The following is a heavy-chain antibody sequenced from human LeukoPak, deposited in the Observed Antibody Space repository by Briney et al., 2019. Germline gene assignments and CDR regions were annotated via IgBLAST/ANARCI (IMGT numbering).Heavy chain of an antibody. CDR2: IYSGGTT. CDR3: ARDKLLLGARVGAFDI. Sequence: LGGSLRLSCAASGFTVSSNYMSWVRQAPGKGLEWVSVIYSGGTTYYADSVKGRFTIPRDNSKNTLYLQMNSLRAEDTAVYYCARDKLLLGARVGAFDIWGQGTMVTVSS. D-gene: IGHD1-26*01. J-gene: IGHJ3*02. CDR1: GFTVSSNY. V-gene: IGHV3-53*01.